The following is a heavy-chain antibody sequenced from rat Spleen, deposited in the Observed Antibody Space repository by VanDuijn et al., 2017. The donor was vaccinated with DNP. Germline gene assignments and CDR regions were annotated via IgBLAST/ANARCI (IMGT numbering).Heavy chain of an antibody. J-gene: IGHJ2*01. CDR1: AYSITTNY. CDR3: ARWGTYFDY. CDR2: ISYSGRT. V-gene: IGHV3-1*01. Sequence: EVQLQESGPGLVKPSQSLSLTCSVTAYSITTNYWGWIRQFPGNKMEYIGHISYSGRTNYNPSLKRRISITRDTSKNQFFLQVNSVTTEDTATYYCARWGTYFDYWGQGVMVTVSS.